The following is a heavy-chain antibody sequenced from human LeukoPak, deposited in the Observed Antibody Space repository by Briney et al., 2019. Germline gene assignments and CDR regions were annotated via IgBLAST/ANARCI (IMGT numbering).Heavy chain of an antibody. Sequence: ASVKVSCKASGYTFTSYDINWVRQATGQGLEWMGWMNPNSGNTGYAQKFQGRVTMTRNTSISTAYMELSSLRSEDTAVYYCAKDLPYAIAADYWGQGTLVTVSS. J-gene: IGHJ4*02. D-gene: IGHD6-13*01. V-gene: IGHV1-8*01. CDR1: GYTFTSYD. CDR2: MNPNSGNT. CDR3: AKDLPYAIAADY.